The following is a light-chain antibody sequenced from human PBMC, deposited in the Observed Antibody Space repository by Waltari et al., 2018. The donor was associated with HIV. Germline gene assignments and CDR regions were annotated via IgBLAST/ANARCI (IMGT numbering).Light chain of an antibody. V-gene: IGLV3-1*01. CDR2: QDN. CDR1: KLGDKY. J-gene: IGLJ3*02. Sequence: SYELTQPPSVSVSPGQTASTTCPGDKLGDKYACWYPQKPGQSPVLVIDQDNKRPSGIPERFSGSNAGNTATLTISGTQAMDEADYYCQAWDSSTAVFGGGTKLTVL. CDR3: QAWDSSTAV.